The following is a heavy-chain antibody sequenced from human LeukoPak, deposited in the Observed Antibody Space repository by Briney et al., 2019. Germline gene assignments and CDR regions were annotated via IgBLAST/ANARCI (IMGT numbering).Heavy chain of an antibody. CDR1: GVSIYRSSYY. CDR3: ARGYCTNGVCYKTPTYYYYMDV. J-gene: IGHJ6*03. V-gene: IGHV4-39*01. Sequence: SETLSLTCTASGVSIYRSSYYWGWIRQPPGKGLEWIGSIYYTGSTYYNTSLKSRVTISVDTSKNQFSLKLSSVTAADTALYYCARGYCTNGVCYKTPTYYYYMDVWGKGTTVTVSS. CDR2: IYYTGST. D-gene: IGHD2-8*01.